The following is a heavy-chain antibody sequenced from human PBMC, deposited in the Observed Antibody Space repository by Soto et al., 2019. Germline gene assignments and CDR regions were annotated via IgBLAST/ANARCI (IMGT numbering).Heavy chain of an antibody. D-gene: IGHD3-3*01. V-gene: IGHV1-18*01. Sequence: SVKVSCKASGYTLTSYGISWVRHAPGQGLEWMGWISAYNGNTNYAQKLQGRVTMTTDTSRSTAYMELRSLRSDDTAVYYCARQITIFGVVPDYWGQGTLVTVSS. CDR1: GYTLTSYG. J-gene: IGHJ4*02. CDR3: ARQITIFGVVPDY. CDR2: ISAYNGNT.